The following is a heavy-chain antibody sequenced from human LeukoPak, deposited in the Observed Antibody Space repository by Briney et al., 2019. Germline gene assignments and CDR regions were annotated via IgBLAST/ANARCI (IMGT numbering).Heavy chain of an antibody. J-gene: IGHJ5*02. CDR3: ARLKYSSSWYAGRPSGWFDP. D-gene: IGHD6-13*01. CDR2: IYPGDSDT. Sequence: GESLKISCKGSGYSFTSYWIGWVRQMPGKGLEWMGIIYPGDSDTRYSPSFQGQVTISADKSISTAYLQWSSLKASDTAMYYCARLKYSSSWYAGRPSGWFDPWGQGTLVTVSS. CDR1: GYSFTSYW. V-gene: IGHV5-51*01.